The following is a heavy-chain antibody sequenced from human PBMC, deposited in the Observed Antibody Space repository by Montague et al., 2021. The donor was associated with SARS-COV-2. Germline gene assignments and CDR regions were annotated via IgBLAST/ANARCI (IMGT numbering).Heavy chain of an antibody. CDR1: GFSLSASGMC. D-gene: IGHD4-23*01. CDR2: IDWDDDK. CDR3: ARSYGTTVVTRAFDY. V-gene: IGHV2-70*01. Sequence: PALVKPTQTLTLTRTFSGFSLSASGMCVSWIRRPPGKALEWLTLIDWDDDKYYSTSLKTRLTISKDTSKNQVVLTMTNMDPVDTATYYCARSYGTTVVTRAFDYWGQGTLVTVSS. J-gene: IGHJ4*02.